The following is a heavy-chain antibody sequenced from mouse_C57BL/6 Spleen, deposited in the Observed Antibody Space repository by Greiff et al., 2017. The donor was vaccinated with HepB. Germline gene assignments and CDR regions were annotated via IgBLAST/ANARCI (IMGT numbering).Heavy chain of an antibody. Sequence: EVQLQESGPGLVKPSQSLSLTCSVTGYSITSGYYWNWIRQFPGNKLEWMGYISYDGSNNYNPSLKNRISITRDTSKNQFFLKLNSVTTEDTATYYSAREDYDGFAYWGQGTLVTVSA. CDR3: AREDYDGFAY. D-gene: IGHD2-4*01. CDR1: GYSITSGYY. J-gene: IGHJ3*01. CDR2: ISYDGSN. V-gene: IGHV3-6*01.